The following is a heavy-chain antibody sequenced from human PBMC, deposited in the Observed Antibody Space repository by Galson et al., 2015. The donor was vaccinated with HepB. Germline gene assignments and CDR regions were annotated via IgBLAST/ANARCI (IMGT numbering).Heavy chain of an antibody. D-gene: IGHD3-3*01. Sequence: SVKVSCKASGYTFTTYAMHWVRQAPGQRLEWMGWINAGDGNTEYSQKFQGRVTITRDTSASTVYMDLSSLRSEDTAVYYCAREAFWSGHYYAFDIWGHGTMVTVSS. CDR3: AREAFWSGHYYAFDI. J-gene: IGHJ3*02. V-gene: IGHV1-3*01. CDR2: INAGDGNT. CDR1: GYTFTTYA.